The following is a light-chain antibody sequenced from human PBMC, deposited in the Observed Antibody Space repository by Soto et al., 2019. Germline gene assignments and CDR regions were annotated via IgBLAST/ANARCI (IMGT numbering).Light chain of an antibody. V-gene: IGKV3-20*01. J-gene: IGKJ2*01. Sequence: VLTQSPGTLSLSPGEGATLSCRASQSVTSSNLAWYQQKPGQAPRLLIYDASIRASGSPDRFSGSGSGTDFILTISRLEPEDFAVYYCQQYGASPVTFGQGTKLEIK. CDR3: QQYGASPVT. CDR1: QSVTSSN. CDR2: DAS.